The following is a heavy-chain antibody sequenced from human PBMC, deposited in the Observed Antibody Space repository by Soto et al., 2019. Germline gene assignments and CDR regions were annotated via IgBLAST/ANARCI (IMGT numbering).Heavy chain of an antibody. Sequence: PGESLKISFKGSGYSFTSYWISWVRQMPGKVLEWMGRIDPSDSYTNYSPSFQGHVTISADKSISTAYLQWSSLKASDTAMYYCARPGSPRYDSSGTLPGYWGQGTLVTVSS. CDR1: GYSFTSYW. J-gene: IGHJ4*02. V-gene: IGHV5-10-1*01. CDR2: IDPSDSYT. CDR3: ARPGSPRYDSSGTLPGY. D-gene: IGHD3-22*01.